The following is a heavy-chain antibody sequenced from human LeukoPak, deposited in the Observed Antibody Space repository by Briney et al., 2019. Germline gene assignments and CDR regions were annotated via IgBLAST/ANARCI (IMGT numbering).Heavy chain of an antibody. J-gene: IGHJ3*02. Sequence: GGSLRLSCAASGFTFSSYSMNWVRQAPGKGLEWVSSISSSSYIYYADSVKGRFTISRDNAKNSLYLQMNSLTAEDTAVYYCARDLVVPAAAGAFDIWGQGTMVTVSS. CDR2: ISSSSYI. CDR1: GFTFSSYS. V-gene: IGHV3-21*01. D-gene: IGHD2-2*01. CDR3: ARDLVVPAAAGAFDI.